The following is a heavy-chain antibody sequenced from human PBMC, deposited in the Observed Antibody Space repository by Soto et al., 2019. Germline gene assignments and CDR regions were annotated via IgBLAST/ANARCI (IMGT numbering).Heavy chain of an antibody. Sequence: ASVKVSCKASGFTFTGYYIHWVRQAPGQGLEWMGWIRSNGGDPKYSQKFQDRVTMTRDTSMNTVYMELSRLRSDDTAVYYCARDEMRYGEPPFDYWGQGTLVTVSS. V-gene: IGHV1-2*02. D-gene: IGHD1-26*01. J-gene: IGHJ4*02. CDR2: IRSNGGDP. CDR3: ARDEMRYGEPPFDY. CDR1: GFTFTGYY.